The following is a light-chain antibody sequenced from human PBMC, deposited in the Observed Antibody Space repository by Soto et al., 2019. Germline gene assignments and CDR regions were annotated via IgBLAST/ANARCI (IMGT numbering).Light chain of an antibody. J-gene: IGKJ4*01. CDR3: QQYNNWPLT. V-gene: IGKV3-15*01. Sequence: EIVMTQSPATLSVSPGERATLSCRASQSVSNDLAWYQQKPDQAPRLLIYGASTRAAGVPGRFGGSGSGTDFTLTIRSLQSEDFGVYYCQQYNNWPLTFGGGTKVEIK. CDR1: QSVSND. CDR2: GAS.